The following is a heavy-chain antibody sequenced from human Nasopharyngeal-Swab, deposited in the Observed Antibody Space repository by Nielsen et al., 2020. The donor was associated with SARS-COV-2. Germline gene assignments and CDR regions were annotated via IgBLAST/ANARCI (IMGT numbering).Heavy chain of an antibody. V-gene: IGHV4-39*01. J-gene: IGHJ6*03. CDR2: IYYSGST. Sequence: WIRQPPGKGLEWIGSIYYSGSTYYNPSLKSRVTISVDTSKNQFSLKLSSVTAADTAVYYCARHGPLVITHCYYYYMDVWGKGTTVTVSS. CDR3: ARHGPLVITHCYYYYMDV. D-gene: IGHD3-22*01.